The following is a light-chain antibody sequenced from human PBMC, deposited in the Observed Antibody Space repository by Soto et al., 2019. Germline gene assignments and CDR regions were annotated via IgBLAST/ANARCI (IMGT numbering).Light chain of an antibody. CDR3: CSFAGSHSYV. Sequence: QSALTQPRSVSGSPGQSVTISCTGTSSDVGRYDYVSWYQQYPGEAPKLIIYDVTERPSGVPDRFSGSKSGNTASLTISGLRAEDEAAYSCCSFAGSHSYVFGSGTKVTVL. CDR1: SSDVGRYDY. CDR2: DVT. J-gene: IGLJ1*01. V-gene: IGLV2-11*01.